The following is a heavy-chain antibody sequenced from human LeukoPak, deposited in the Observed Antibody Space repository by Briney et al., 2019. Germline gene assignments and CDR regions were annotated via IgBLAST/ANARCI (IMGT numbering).Heavy chain of an antibody. CDR2: IYHSGST. D-gene: IGHD3-22*01. CDR3: ARHGEGYYDSSGYSWFDP. Sequence: SETLSLTCAVSGYSISSGYYWGWIRPPPGKGLEWIGSIYHSGSTYYNPSLKSRVTISVDTSKNQFSLKLSSVTAADTAVYYCARHGEGYYDSSGYSWFDPWGQGTLVTVSS. V-gene: IGHV4-38-2*01. J-gene: IGHJ5*02. CDR1: GYSISSGYY.